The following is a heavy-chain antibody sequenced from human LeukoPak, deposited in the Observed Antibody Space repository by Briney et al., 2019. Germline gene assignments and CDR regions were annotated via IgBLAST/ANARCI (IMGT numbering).Heavy chain of an antibody. V-gene: IGHV3-23*01. CDR1: GFTFSSYA. Sequence: GGSLRLSCAASGFTFSSYAMSWVRQAPGKGLEWVSAISGSGGSTDYADSVKGRFTISRDNSKNTLYLQMNSLRAEDTAVYYCAKDLTKQWLFNGPDYWGQGTLVTVSS. CDR2: ISGSGGST. CDR3: AKDLTKQWLFNGPDY. D-gene: IGHD6-19*01. J-gene: IGHJ4*02.